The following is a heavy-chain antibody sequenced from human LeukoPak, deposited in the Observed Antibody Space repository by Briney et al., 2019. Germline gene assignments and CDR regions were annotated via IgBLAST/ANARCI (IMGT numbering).Heavy chain of an antibody. V-gene: IGHV4-34*01. CDR3: ARGGPYYYGSGPFGFDP. J-gene: IGHJ5*02. Sequence: SETLSLTCAVYGGSFSGYYWNWIRQPPGKGLEWIGEINHSGSTNYNPSLKSRVTISVDTSKNQFSLKLSSVTAADTAVYYCARGGPYYYGSGPFGFDPWGQGTLVTVSS. CDR2: INHSGST. D-gene: IGHD3-10*01. CDR1: GGSFSGYY.